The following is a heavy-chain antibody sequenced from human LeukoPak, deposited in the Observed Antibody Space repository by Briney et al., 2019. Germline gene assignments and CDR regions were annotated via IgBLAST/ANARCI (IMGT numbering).Heavy chain of an antibody. V-gene: IGHV4-4*07. J-gene: IGHJ4*02. Sequence: PSETLSLTCTLPGDSMSGYSWSWLRQPAGKGVEWIGRIYTSYFTEYNLSLDGRVTMSIDTSKNQFSLMLDSVTAADTAIYYCARVHIVTGTYFDSWGQGALVTVSS. CDR1: GDSMSGYS. CDR3: ARVHIVTGTYFDS. D-gene: IGHD3-10*01. CDR2: IYTSYFT.